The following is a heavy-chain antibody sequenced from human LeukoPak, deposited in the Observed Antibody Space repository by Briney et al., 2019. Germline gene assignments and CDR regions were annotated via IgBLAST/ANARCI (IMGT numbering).Heavy chain of an antibody. V-gene: IGHV4-59*01. CDR2: IYYSRIT. CDR1: GGSLSSYF. J-gene: IGHJ6*03. D-gene: IGHD4-23*01. CDR3: ARLGWYYYYMDV. Sequence: PLETLSLTCTVPGGSLSSYFLSWVRQPPGEGLGGIGYIYYSRITKYNPSHKNRVTISVDTFEDQFSLKLSSVTAADTAVYYCARLGWYYYYMDVWGKGTTVTVSS.